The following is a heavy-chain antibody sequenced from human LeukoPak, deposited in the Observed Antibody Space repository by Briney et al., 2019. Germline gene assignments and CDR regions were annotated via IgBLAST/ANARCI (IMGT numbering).Heavy chain of an antibody. CDR3: ATSRTFGETHDTFDI. D-gene: IGHD3-3*02. Sequence: KPSETLSLTCAVSGGSISSGGYSWNWIRQPPGKGLEWIGYIYHSDSGTAYYNPSLKSRVIISLDRSKNQFSLDLTSVTAADTAVYYCATSRTFGETHDTFDIWGQGTMVTVSS. V-gene: IGHV4-30-2*01. CDR1: GGSISSGGYS. J-gene: IGHJ3*02. CDR2: IYHSDSGTA.